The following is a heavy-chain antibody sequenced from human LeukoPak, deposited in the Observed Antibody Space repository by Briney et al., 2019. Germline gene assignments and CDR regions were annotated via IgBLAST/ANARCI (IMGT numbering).Heavy chain of an antibody. CDR2: IAYDGSNK. D-gene: IGHD6-6*01. CDR1: GFTFRTYC. Sequence: HPGRSLRLSCAASGFTFRTYCMHWVRQAPAKGLEWVAVIAYDGSNKYYADSVKGRFTISRDNSNNTLYVQMTSLRVEDTAIYYCAKSPGVGIAARRWFDPWGQGTLVTVSS. CDR3: AKSPGVGIAARRWFDP. V-gene: IGHV3-30-3*02. J-gene: IGHJ5*02.